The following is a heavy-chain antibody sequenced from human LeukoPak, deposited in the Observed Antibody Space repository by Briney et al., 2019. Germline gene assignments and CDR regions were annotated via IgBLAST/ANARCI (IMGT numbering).Heavy chain of an antibody. J-gene: IGHJ5*02. CDR2: IIPIFGTA. Sequence: ASVKVSCKASGYTFTSYGISWVRQAPGQGLEWMGGIIPIFGTANYAQKFQGRVTITADESTSTAYMELSSLRSEDTAVYYCASLGCSSTSCYRGIYNWFDPWGQGTLVTVSS. CDR3: ASLGCSSTSCYRGIYNWFDP. V-gene: IGHV1-69*13. D-gene: IGHD2-2*01. CDR1: GYTFTSYG.